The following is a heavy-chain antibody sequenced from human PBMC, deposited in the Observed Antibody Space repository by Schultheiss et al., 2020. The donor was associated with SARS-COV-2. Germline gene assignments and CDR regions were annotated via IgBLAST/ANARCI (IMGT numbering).Heavy chain of an antibody. Sequence: GGSLRLSCAASGFTFSSYWMHWVRQAPGKGLVWVSRINSDGSSTSYADSVKGRFTISRDNAKNTLYLQMNSLRAEDTAVYYCARDLSGDYYYYGMDVWGQGTTVTVSS. J-gene: IGHJ6*02. CDR2: INSDGSST. V-gene: IGHV3-74*01. CDR1: GFTFSSYW. D-gene: IGHD2/OR15-2a*01. CDR3: ARDLSGDYYYYGMDV.